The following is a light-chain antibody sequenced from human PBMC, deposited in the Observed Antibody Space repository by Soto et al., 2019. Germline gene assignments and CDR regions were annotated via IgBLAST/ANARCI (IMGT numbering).Light chain of an antibody. V-gene: IGKV3-20*01. CDR2: GAS. Sequence: EIVLTQSPGTLSLSPGERATLSCRASQSVSSSYLAWYQQKPGQAPRLLIYGASSRATGIPDRFSGSGSGTDFTLTISSLQPDDFATYYCQQFSSYSLTFGGGTKVDIK. CDR3: QQFSSYSLT. CDR1: QSVSSSY. J-gene: IGKJ4*01.